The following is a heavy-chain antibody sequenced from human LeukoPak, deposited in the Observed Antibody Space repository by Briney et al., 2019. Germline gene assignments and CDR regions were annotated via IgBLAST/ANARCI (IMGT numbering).Heavy chain of an antibody. D-gene: IGHD2-8*01. CDR3: ARPTPYCTNGVCPLGYFDY. Sequence: PSETLSLTCTVSRGPITSHYWSWIRQPPGKGLEWIGYASFSGTTKYSPSLNSRVTISVDTSKNQFSLKLSSVTAADTAVYYCARPTPYCTNGVCPLGYFDYWGQGTLVTVSS. CDR1: RGPITSHY. J-gene: IGHJ4*02. V-gene: IGHV4-59*11. CDR2: ASFSGTT.